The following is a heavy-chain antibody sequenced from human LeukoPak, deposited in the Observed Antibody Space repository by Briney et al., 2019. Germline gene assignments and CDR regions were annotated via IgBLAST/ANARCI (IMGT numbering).Heavy chain of an antibody. CDR2: MNPNSGNT. J-gene: IGHJ3*02. D-gene: IGHD3-16*01. CDR3: ARSDTGGVAFDI. V-gene: IGHV1-8*01. CDR1: GYTFTSYD. Sequence: ASVKVSCKASGYTFTSYDINWVRQATGQGLEWMGWMNPNSGNTGYAQKFQGRVTMTRDTSISTAYMELSRLRSDDTAVYYCARSDTGGVAFDIWGQGTMVTVSS.